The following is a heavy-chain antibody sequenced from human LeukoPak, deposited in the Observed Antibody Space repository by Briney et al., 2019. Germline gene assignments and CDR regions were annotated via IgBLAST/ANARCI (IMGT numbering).Heavy chain of an antibody. CDR1: GGTSSSYA. Sequence: ASVTVSCKASGGTSSSYAISWVRQAPGQGLEWMGGIIPIFGTANYAQKFQGRVTITADKSTSTAYMELSSLRSEDTAVYYCARGRGWNYVDYWGQGTLVTVSS. J-gene: IGHJ4*02. CDR2: IIPIFGTA. D-gene: IGHD6-19*01. CDR3: ARGRGWNYVDY. V-gene: IGHV1-69*06.